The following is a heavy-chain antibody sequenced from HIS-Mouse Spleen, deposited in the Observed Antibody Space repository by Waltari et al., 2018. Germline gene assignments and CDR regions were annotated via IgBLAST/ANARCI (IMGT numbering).Heavy chain of an antibody. CDR3: AREIPYSSSWYDWYFDL. Sequence: QLQLQESGPGLVKPSETRSITCTVSGGPISSRSYYLGWIRQPPGKGLEWIGSIYYSGSTYYNPSLKSRVTISVDTSKNQFSLKLSSVTAADTAVYYCAREIPYSSSWYDWYFDLWGRGTLVTVSS. CDR1: GGPISSRSYY. V-gene: IGHV4-39*07. J-gene: IGHJ2*01. CDR2: IYYSGST. D-gene: IGHD6-13*01.